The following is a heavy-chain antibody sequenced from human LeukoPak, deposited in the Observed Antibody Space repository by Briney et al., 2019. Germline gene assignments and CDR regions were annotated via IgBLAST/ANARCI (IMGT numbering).Heavy chain of an antibody. CDR1: GFTFSSYA. D-gene: IGHD5-12*01. V-gene: IGHV3-23*01. CDR2: ISGSGGST. J-gene: IGHJ4*02. Sequence: PGGSLRLSCAASGFTFSSYAMSWVRQAPGKGLEWVSAISGSGGSTYYADSVKGRFTISRDNSKNTLHLQMNSLRAEDTAVYYCAKDTSGYDGKGGFDYWGQGTLVTVSS. CDR3: AKDTSGYDGKGGFDY.